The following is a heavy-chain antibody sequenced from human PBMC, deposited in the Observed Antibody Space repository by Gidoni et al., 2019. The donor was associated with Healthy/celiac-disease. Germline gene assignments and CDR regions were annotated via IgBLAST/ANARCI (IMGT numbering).Heavy chain of an antibody. CDR2: IDYSGST. V-gene: IGHV4-61*01. J-gene: IGHJ6*02. CDR3: AREGQYYYYGMDV. CDR1: GGSVSSGSYY. Sequence: QVQLQESGPGLVKPSETLSLTCTVSGGSVSSGSYYWSWIRQPPGKGLEWIGYIDYSGSTNYIPSLKSRVTISVDTSKNQFSLKLSSVTAADTAVYYCAREGQYYYYGMDVWGQGTTVTVSS.